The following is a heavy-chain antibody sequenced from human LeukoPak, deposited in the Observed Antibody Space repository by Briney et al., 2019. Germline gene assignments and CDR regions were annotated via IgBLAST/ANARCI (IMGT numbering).Heavy chain of an antibody. CDR2: INHSGST. CDR3: ASRGVIVMDAFDI. Sequence: SETLSLTCAVYVGSFSGYYWSWIRQPPGKGLEWIGEINHSGSTNYNSSLKSRVTISVDTSKNQFSLKLSSVTAADTAVYYCASRGVIVMDAFDIWGQGTMVTVSS. CDR1: VGSFSGYY. D-gene: IGHD3-16*02. J-gene: IGHJ3*02. V-gene: IGHV4-34*01.